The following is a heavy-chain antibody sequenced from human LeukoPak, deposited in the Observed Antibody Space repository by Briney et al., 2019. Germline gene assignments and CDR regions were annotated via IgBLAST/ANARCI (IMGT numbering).Heavy chain of an antibody. CDR2: ISRSGGST. CDR3: ATQWGVAYYGSGSYQY. CDR1: GFPFSSYG. V-gene: IGHV3-23*01. Sequence: PGGSLRLSCAASGFPFSSYGMSWVRQAPGKGLEWVSAISRSGGSTYYADSVKGRFTISRDISKNTLYLQMNSLRAEDTAVYYCATQWGVAYYGSGSYQYWGQGTLVTVSS. D-gene: IGHD3-10*01. J-gene: IGHJ4*02.